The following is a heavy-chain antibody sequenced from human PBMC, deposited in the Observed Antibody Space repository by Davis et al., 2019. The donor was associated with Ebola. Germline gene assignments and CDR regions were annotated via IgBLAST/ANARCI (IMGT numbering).Heavy chain of an antibody. D-gene: IGHD3-22*01. V-gene: IGHV5-51*01. J-gene: IGHJ6*03. CDR1: AYSFTSYW. Sequence: KISCKGSAYSFTSYWIGRVRQMPGKGLEWTGIIYPGDSDTRYSPSFQGQVTIPADKSISTAYLQWSSLKASDTAMYYCARRARSYYDSSGLFEDYYMNVWGKGTTVTVSS. CDR3: ARRARSYYDSSGLFEDYYMNV. CDR2: IYPGDSDT.